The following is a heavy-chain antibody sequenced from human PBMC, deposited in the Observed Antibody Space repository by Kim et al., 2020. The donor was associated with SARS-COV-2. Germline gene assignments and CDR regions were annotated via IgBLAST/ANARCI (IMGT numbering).Heavy chain of an antibody. D-gene: IGHD3-10*01. J-gene: IGHJ5*01. CDR3: ARDRVGWFGEFPRSDN. CDR1: GGSISSSSYY. Sequence: SETLSLTCTVSGGSISSSSYYWGWIRQPPGKGLEWIGSIYYSGSTYYNPSLKSRVTISVDTSKNQFSLKLSSVTAADTAVYYCARDRVGWFGEFPRSDN. CDR2: IYYSGST. V-gene: IGHV4-39*07.